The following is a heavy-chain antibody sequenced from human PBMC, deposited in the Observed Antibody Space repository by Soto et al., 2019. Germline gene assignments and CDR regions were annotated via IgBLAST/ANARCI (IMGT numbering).Heavy chain of an antibody. CDR1: GLTFSKAY. D-gene: IGHD3-10*01. J-gene: IGHJ6*02. V-gene: IGHV3-15*01. CDR3: TGFGEAYYFGLDV. Sequence: GGSLRLSCAASGLTFSKAYMSWVRQAPGKGLEWVGCIKRKTDGGTTDYAAVVKGRFTISRDDSKNTVYLQMNSLKTEDTAVYYCTGFGEAYYFGLDVWGQGTTVTVSS. CDR2: IKRKTDGGTT.